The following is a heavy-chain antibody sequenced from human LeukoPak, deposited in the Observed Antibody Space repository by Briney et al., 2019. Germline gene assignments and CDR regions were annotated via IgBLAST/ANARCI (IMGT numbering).Heavy chain of an antibody. CDR1: GCTFTSYD. J-gene: IGHJ6*03. V-gene: IGHV1-8*01. CDR3: ARQPKYSSSWYYYYYYMDV. CDR2: MNPNSGNT. Sequence: GASVKVSCKASGCTFTSYDINWVRQATGQGLEWMGWMNPNSGNTGYAQKFQGRVTMTRNTSISTAYMELSSLRSEDTAVYYCARQPKYSSSWYYYYYYMDVWGKGTTVTVSS. D-gene: IGHD6-13*01.